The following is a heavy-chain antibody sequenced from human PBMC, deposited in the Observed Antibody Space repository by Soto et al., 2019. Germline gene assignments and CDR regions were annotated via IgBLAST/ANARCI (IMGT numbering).Heavy chain of an antibody. D-gene: IGHD3-10*01. CDR2: IWYDGSNK. V-gene: IGHV3-33*01. J-gene: IGHJ4*02. CDR3: ARYYGDHYGSESVYYFDY. Sequence: WAAAEVNIVGFGIRRISKEQGKRLEWVAVIWYDGSNKYYADSVKGRFTISRDNSKNTLYLQMNSLRAEDTAVYYCARYYGDHYGSESVYYFDYLGQGTLVTVSS. CDR1: EVNIVGFG.